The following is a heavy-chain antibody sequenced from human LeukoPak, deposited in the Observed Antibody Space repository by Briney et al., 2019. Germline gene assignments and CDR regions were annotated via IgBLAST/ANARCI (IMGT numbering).Heavy chain of an antibody. D-gene: IGHD3-22*01. J-gene: IGHJ5*02. V-gene: IGHV4-4*07. CDR1: GGSISSYY. CDR2: IYTSGST. CDR3: ARFADYYDSSGYYLNWFDP. Sequence: PSETLSLTCSVSGGSISSYYWSWIRQPAGKGLEWIGRIYTSGSTNYNPSLKSRVTISVDTSKNQFSLKLSSVTAADTAVYYCARFADYYDSSGYYLNWFDPWGQGTLVTVSS.